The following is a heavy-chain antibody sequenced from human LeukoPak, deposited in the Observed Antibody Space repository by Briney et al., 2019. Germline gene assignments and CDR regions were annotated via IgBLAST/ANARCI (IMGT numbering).Heavy chain of an antibody. CDR2: IGGEDNNR. V-gene: IGHV3-74*01. Sequence: GGSLRLSCAASGFSFSNYWMHWVRQAPGKGLVWVSRIGGEDNNRTYADSVKGRFTISRDNAKNMLYLQMDRLRAEDTAVYYCVPNLFDYWGQGALVTVSS. CDR3: VPNLFDY. CDR1: GFSFSNYW. J-gene: IGHJ4*02.